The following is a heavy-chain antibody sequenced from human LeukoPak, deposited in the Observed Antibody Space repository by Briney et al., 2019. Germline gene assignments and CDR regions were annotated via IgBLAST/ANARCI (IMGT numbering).Heavy chain of an antibody. J-gene: IGHJ4*02. Sequence: GGSLRLSCAASGFTFSNHAMSWVRQAPGKGLQWVSAISGGGVAIYYADSVKGRFTISRDNSKNTLYLQMNSLRAEDTAVYYCAKDGFDYYDSSGYYYFDYWGQGTLVTVSS. CDR2: ISGGGVAI. CDR1: GFTFSNHA. V-gene: IGHV3-23*01. D-gene: IGHD3-22*01. CDR3: AKDGFDYYDSSGYYYFDY.